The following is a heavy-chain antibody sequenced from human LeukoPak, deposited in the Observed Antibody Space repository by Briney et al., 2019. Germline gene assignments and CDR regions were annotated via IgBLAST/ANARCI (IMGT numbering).Heavy chain of an antibody. CDR2: IYSTGST. D-gene: IGHD3-22*01. V-gene: IGHV4-61*02. CDR3: VSGYYAMGGFDF. J-gene: IGHJ3*01. Sequence: PSETLSLTCTVSGGSIRSGRYYWSWIRQPAGKGLEWIGRIYSTGSTNYNPSLRSRITISVDTSKNQFSLNLSSVTAADTAVYYCVSGYYAMGGFDFWGQGTKGTVSS. CDR1: GGSIRSGRYY.